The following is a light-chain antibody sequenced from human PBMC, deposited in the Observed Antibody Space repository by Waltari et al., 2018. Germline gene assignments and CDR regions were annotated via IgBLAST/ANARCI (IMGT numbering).Light chain of an antibody. Sequence: QSALTQPPSVSRHPGQSFTLSCPGTSTDVGRYPYVCWYQQHPGKAPKLMIHYVNKRPSGVSNRFSGSKSGNTASLTISGLQAEDEADYYCSSYTSISTFYVFGTGTKVTVL. CDR1: STDVGRYPY. CDR3: SSYTSISTFYV. J-gene: IGLJ1*01. V-gene: IGLV2-14*01. CDR2: YVN.